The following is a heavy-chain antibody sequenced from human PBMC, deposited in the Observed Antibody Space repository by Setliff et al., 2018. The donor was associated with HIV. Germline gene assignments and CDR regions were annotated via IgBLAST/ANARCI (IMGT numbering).Heavy chain of an antibody. Sequence: SETLSLTCAVSGGSISGFNWWSWVRQTPGRGLEWIGEIYHYGSTNYNPSLMSRVTMSVDMSKNHFSLKLRSVTAADTAVYYCARHGHFYDSSSSDAFDIWGHGTMVTVSS. D-gene: IGHD3-22*01. CDR2: IYHYGST. CDR1: GGSISGFNW. V-gene: IGHV4-4*02. J-gene: IGHJ3*02. CDR3: ARHGHFYDSSSSDAFDI.